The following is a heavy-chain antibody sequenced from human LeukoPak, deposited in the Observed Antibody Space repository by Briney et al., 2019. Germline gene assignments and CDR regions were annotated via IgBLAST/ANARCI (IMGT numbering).Heavy chain of an antibody. D-gene: IGHD5-24*01. CDR3: ARDLHRDGLNWPYFDY. V-gene: IGHV3-48*04. J-gene: IGHJ4*02. CDR1: GFTFSTYS. CDR2: INSTGRVI. Sequence: GGSLRLSCAASGFTFSTYSMNWVRQAPGKGLEWVSYINSTGRVIYYSDSVKGRFTISRDNAKNSLYLQMNSLRAEDTAVYYCARDLHRDGLNWPYFDYWGQGTLVTVSS.